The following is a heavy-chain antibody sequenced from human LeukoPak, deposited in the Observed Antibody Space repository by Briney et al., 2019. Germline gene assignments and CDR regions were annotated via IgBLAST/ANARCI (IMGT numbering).Heavy chain of an antibody. Sequence: GGSLTLSCAASGFAFNRCGMNWVRQAPGKGLEWVSSITGSSNYINYADSVKGRFTISRDNAENSLYLQMNSLRAEDTAVYYCANRAYYYGSGSYPIDYWGQGTLVTVSS. CDR1: GFAFNRCG. J-gene: IGHJ4*02. D-gene: IGHD3-10*01. CDR3: ANRAYYYGSGSYPIDY. CDR2: ITGSSNYI. V-gene: IGHV3-21*04.